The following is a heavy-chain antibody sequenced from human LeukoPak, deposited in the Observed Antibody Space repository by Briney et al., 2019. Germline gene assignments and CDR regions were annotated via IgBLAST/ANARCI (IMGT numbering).Heavy chain of an antibody. CDR1: GFTFSDYW. Sequence: GGSLRLSCGTSGFTFSDYWMTWVRQAPGKGLEWVANIKQDGSLKFYVGSVKGRFTISRDNAKNSLYLQMNSLRAEDTAVYYCARGGVVVPAAKIGHYFDYWGQGTLVTVSS. V-gene: IGHV3-7*01. J-gene: IGHJ4*02. D-gene: IGHD2-2*01. CDR3: ARGGVVVPAAKIGHYFDY. CDR2: IKQDGSLK.